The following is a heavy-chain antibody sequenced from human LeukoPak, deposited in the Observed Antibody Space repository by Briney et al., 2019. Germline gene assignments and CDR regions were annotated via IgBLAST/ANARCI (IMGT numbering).Heavy chain of an antibody. J-gene: IGHJ4*02. V-gene: IGHV1-18*01. CDR1: GYTFTSYG. D-gene: IGHD1-26*01. Sequence: ASVKVSCKASGYTFTSYGISWVRQAPGQGLEWMGWISAYNGNTNYAQKLQGRVTMTTDTSTSTAYMELRSLSSGDTAVYYCARRASGSYFLDYWGQGTLVTVSS. CDR2: ISAYNGNT. CDR3: ARRASGSYFLDY.